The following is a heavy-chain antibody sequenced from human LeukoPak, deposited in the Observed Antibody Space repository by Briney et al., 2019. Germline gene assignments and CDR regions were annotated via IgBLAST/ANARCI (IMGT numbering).Heavy chain of an antibody. D-gene: IGHD3-10*01. CDR3: ARQVTMVGGVIIPLHYFDY. V-gene: IGHV5-51*01. Sequence: GESLKIYCKGSGYSFTSYWIGWVRQMPGKGLEWMGIIYPGDSDTRYSLSFQGQVTISADKSISTAYLQWSSLKASDTAMYYCARQVTMVGGVIIPLHYFDYWGQGTLVTVSS. CDR1: GYSFTSYW. J-gene: IGHJ4*02. CDR2: IYPGDSDT.